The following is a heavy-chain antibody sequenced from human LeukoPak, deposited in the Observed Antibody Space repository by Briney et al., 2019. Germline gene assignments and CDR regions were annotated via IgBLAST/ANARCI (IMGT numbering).Heavy chain of an antibody. CDR3: ARDRGYSSSWSPYYFDY. Sequence: ASVKVSCKASRYTFTSYGISWVRQAPGQGLEWMGWISAYNGNTNYAQKLQGRVTMTTDTSTSTAYMELRSLRSDDTAVYYCARDRGYSSSWSPYYFDYWGQGTLVTVSS. CDR1: RYTFTSYG. D-gene: IGHD6-13*01. J-gene: IGHJ4*02. CDR2: ISAYNGNT. V-gene: IGHV1-18*01.